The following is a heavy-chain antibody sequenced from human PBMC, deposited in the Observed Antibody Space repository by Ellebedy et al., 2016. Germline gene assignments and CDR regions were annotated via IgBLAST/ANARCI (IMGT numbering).Heavy chain of an antibody. Sequence: GGSVRLSCAASGFIFSTYTMNWVRQAPGQGLEWVASISSSSTNTHYADSVRGRFTISRDNAKNSLFLQMNSLKVEDTAVYYCLRGDNRDYWGQGTLVTVSS. CDR2: ISSSSTNT. J-gene: IGHJ4*02. V-gene: IGHV3-21*01. CDR3: LRGDNRDY. D-gene: IGHD3-22*01. CDR1: GFIFSTYT.